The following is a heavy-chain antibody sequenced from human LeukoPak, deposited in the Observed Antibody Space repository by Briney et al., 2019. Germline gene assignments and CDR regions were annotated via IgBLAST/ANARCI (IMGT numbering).Heavy chain of an antibody. J-gene: IGHJ4*02. CDR3: ASLDYRGEGVDY. Sequence: SETLSLTCTVSGGSISSHYWSWIRQPPGKGLEWIGYIYYSGSTNYNPSLKSRVTISVDTSKNQFSLKLSSVTAADTAVYYCASLDYRGEGVDYWGQGTLVTASS. D-gene: IGHD4-11*01. CDR2: IYYSGST. V-gene: IGHV4-59*11. CDR1: GGSISSHY.